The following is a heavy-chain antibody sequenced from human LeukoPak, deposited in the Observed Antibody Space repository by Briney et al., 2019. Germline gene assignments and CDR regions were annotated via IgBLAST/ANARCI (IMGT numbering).Heavy chain of an antibody. V-gene: IGHV3-21*01. D-gene: IGHD3-10*02. CDR3: ARVSYVRGVTVYYFDH. CDR1: GFTFSSYS. Sequence: PGGSLRLSCAASGFTFSSYSMNWVRQAPGKGLEWVSSISSSRSYIYYADSVKGRFTISRDNAKNSLYLQMHSLRAEDTAIYYCARVSYVRGVTVYYFDHWGQGTLVTVSS. J-gene: IGHJ4*02. CDR2: ISSSRSYI.